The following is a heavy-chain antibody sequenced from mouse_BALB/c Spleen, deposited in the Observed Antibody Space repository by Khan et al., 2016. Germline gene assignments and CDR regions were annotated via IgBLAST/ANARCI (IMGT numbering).Heavy chain of an antibody. CDR2: INPSNGGT. Sequence: QVQLQQSGAELVKPGASVKLSCKASGYTFTSYYMYWVKQRPGQGLEWIGEINPSNGGTNFNEKFKSKATLTVDKSSSTAYMQLSSLTSEDSAVYYCTRYYGNYWYFDVWGAGTTVTVSS. CDR1: GYTFTSYY. V-gene: IGHV1S81*02. D-gene: IGHD2-1*01. CDR3: TRYYGNYWYFDV. J-gene: IGHJ1*01.